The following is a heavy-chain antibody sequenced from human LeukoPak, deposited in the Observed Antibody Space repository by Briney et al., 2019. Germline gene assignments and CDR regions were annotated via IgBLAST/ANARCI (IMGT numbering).Heavy chain of an antibody. CDR1: GFTSTGQV. Sequence: GGSLRPASATPGFTSTGQVLAGAGPVQTKGLEWASAITGSGDNTYYADSVKGRFTISRNNSKNTLYLQMNSLSAEDTAVYYCAKMQGYFDLWGRGTLVTVSS. V-gene: IGHV3-23*01. J-gene: IGHJ2*01. CDR2: ITGSGDNT. CDR3: AKMQGYFDL.